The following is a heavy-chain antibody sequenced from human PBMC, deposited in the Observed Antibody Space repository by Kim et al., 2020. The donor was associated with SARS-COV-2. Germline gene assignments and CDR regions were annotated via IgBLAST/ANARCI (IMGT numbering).Heavy chain of an antibody. V-gene: IGHV4-39*01. J-gene: IGHJ6*02. D-gene: IGHD3-22*01. CDR1: GGSISSSSYY. CDR2: IYYSGST. CDR3: AATSYYYDSSGYLSPGFDGMDV. Sequence: SETLSLTCTVFGGSISSSSYYWGWIRQPPGKGLEWIGSIYYSGSTYDNPSLKSRVTISVDTSKNQFSLKLSSVTAADTAVYYCAATSYYYDSSGYLSPGFDGMDVWGQGTTVTVSS.